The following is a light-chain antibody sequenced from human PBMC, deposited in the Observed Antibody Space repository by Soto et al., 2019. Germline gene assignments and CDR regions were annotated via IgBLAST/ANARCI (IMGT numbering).Light chain of an antibody. V-gene: IGLV2-23*01. CDR2: EDT. CDR1: SSDVGNYNL. Sequence: QSVLNQPASVSGAPRQSITISCTGNSSDVGNYNLVSWYQQHPGKAPKLIIYEDTKRPSGVSNRFSGSKSGNTASLTISGLQAEDEADYYCCSYADSSTYVFGTGTKVTVL. CDR3: CSYADSSTYV. J-gene: IGLJ1*01.